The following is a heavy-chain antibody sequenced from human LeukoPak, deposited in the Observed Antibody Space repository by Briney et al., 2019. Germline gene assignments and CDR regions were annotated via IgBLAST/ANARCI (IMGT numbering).Heavy chain of an antibody. J-gene: IGHJ2*01. CDR3: VRHWVHDFGGSDWYFDL. CDR2: MFYGGTT. Sequence: SETLSLTCTVSGDSLSRSSWSWIRQSPGGGLEWIGYMFYGGTTNHNPSLKGRVTMSMVASKDQFSLSLSSVTAADTAVYFCVRHWVHDFGGSDWYFDLWGRGTLVTVSS. V-gene: IGHV4-59*08. D-gene: IGHD4-23*01. CDR1: GDSLSRSS.